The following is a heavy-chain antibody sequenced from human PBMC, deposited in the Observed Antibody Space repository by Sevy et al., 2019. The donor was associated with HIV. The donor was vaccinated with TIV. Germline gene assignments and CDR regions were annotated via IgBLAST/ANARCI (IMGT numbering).Heavy chain of an antibody. Sequence: SDTLSLTYTVSGGSITSLYWNWIRQPPGKGLEWIANIYYNGHITYNPSLKSRVTLSLATSTNQFSLRLSSVTAADAAMYYCAGENAWGRGYSWGQGTLVTVSS. J-gene: IGHJ4*02. V-gene: IGHV4-59*11. CDR2: IYYNGHI. D-gene: IGHD1-26*01. CDR3: AGENAWGRGYS. CDR1: GGSITSLY.